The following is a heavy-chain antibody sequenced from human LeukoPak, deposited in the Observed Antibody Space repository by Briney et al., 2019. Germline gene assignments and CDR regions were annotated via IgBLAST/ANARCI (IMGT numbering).Heavy chain of an antibody. Sequence: GGSLRLSCAASGFTFSDHYMDWVRQAPGKGLEWVGRTRNKANSYTTEYAASVKGRFTISRDDSKNSLYLQMNSLKTEDTAVYYCARDRNYYDSSGYYFDYWGQGTLVTVSS. CDR1: GFTFSDHY. D-gene: IGHD3-22*01. CDR3: ARDRNYYDSSGYYFDY. V-gene: IGHV3-72*01. CDR2: TRNKANSYTT. J-gene: IGHJ4*02.